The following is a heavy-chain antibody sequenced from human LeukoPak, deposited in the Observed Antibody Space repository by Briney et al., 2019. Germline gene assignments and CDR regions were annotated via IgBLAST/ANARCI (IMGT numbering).Heavy chain of an antibody. Sequence: GGSLRLSCAASGFSFSSYSMIWVRQAPGKALEWVSSISSASTYKAYTDSVKGRFAVSRDNARNSVFLQMDSLGVEDTAVYYCARDAFMDGGEDYCGQGILVTVSS. CDR2: ISSASTYK. CDR3: ARDAFMDGGEDY. J-gene: IGHJ4*02. V-gene: IGHV3-21*01. D-gene: IGHD4-23*01. CDR1: GFSFSSYS.